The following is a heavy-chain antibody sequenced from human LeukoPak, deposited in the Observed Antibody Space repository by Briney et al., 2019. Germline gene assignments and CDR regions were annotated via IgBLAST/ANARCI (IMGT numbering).Heavy chain of an antibody. CDR3: ARDGAEYYYDSSGYPPQGGFDY. Sequence: ASVKVSCKASGYTFTSYGISWVRQAPGQGLEWMGWISANNGNTNYAQKVQGRVTMTTDTSTSTAYMELRSLRPDDTAVYYCARDGAEYYYDSSGYPPQGGFDYWGQGTLVTVSS. CDR2: ISANNGNT. V-gene: IGHV1-18*01. CDR1: GYTFTSYG. J-gene: IGHJ4*02. D-gene: IGHD3-22*01.